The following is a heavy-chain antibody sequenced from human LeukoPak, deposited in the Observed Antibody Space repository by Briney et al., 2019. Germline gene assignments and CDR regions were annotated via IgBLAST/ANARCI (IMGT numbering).Heavy chain of an antibody. CDR1: GFTFSSYA. CDR2: ISGSGGST. Sequence: RPGGPLRLSCAASGFTFSSYAMSWVRQAPGKGLEWVSAISGSGGSTYYADSVKGRFTISRDNSKNTLYLQMNSLRAEDTAVYYCAKIRDSSYYYYGMDVWGQGTTVTVSS. D-gene: IGHD3-22*01. V-gene: IGHV3-23*01. CDR3: AKIRDSSYYYYGMDV. J-gene: IGHJ6*02.